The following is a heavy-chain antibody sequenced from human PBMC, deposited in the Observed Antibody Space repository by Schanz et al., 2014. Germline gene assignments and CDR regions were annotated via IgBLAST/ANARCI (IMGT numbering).Heavy chain of an antibody. CDR3: ARSRSGFYFDY. D-gene: IGHD1-26*01. Sequence: EVQLLESGGGLVQPGGSLRLSCAASGITFSSHSFNWVRQAPGKGLEWISYISDSGTYTNYADSVKGRFTISRDNAKSSLYLQMNSLRAEDTAVYYCARSRSGFYFDYWGQGTLVTVSS. CDR2: ISDSGTYT. J-gene: IGHJ4*02. V-gene: IGHV3-48*04. CDR1: GITFSSHS.